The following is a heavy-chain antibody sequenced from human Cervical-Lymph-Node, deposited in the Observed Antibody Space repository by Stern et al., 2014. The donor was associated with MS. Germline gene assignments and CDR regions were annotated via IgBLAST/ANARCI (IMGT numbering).Heavy chain of an antibody. CDR3: AKQYFDSSGYSYYYGMDV. J-gene: IGHJ6*02. D-gene: IGHD3-22*01. CDR1: GFTFNKYA. V-gene: IGHV3-23*04. CDR2: ISGSGGSI. Sequence: EDQLVESGGDLVQPGGSLRLSCAASGFTFNKYAMNWVRQAPGKGLEWVSTISGSGGSINYADSVKGRFTISRDNSENTLYLQMHSLRAEDTAIYYCAKQYFDSSGYSYYYGMDVWGQGTTVTVSS.